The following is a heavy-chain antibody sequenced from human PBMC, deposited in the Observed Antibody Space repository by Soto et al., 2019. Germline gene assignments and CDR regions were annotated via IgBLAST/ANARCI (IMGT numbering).Heavy chain of an antibody. D-gene: IGHD2-15*01. CDR2: IYYSGST. J-gene: IGHJ4*02. CDR3: AREPVVAADIYFDY. CDR1: GGSISSGGYY. V-gene: IGHV4-31*03. Sequence: TSETLSLTCTVSGGSISSGGYYWSWIRQHPGKGLEWIGYIYYSGSTYYNPSLKSRVTISVDTSKNQFSLKLSSVTAADTAVYYSAREPVVAADIYFDYWGQGTLVTVSS.